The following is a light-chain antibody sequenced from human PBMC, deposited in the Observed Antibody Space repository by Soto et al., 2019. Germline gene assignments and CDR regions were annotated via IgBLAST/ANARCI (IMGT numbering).Light chain of an antibody. CDR3: RQLNSYPRNT. Sequence: IQLTQSPSSLSASVGDRVTITGRASQGISSFLAWYQQKPGKAPKLLIYAASTLQSGVPSRFSGSGSGTDFTLTISSLQPEDYATYYCRQLNSYPRNTFGQGTKLEIK. CDR1: QGISSF. J-gene: IGKJ2*01. CDR2: AAS. V-gene: IGKV1-9*01.